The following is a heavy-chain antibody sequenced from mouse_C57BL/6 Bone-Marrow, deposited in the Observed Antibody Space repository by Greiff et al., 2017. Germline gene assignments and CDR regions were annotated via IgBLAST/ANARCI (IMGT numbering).Heavy chain of an antibody. CDR2: IRNKANGYTT. J-gene: IGHJ4*01. CDR3: ARYDGYHFFYAMDY. Sequence: EVKLMESGGGLVQPGGSLSLSCAASGFTFTDYYMSWVRQPPGKELEWLGFIRNKANGYTTEYSASVKGRFTISSDNSQSILYLQMNALRAEDSATYYCARYDGYHFFYAMDYWGQGTSVTVSS. CDR1: GFTFTDYY. V-gene: IGHV7-3*01. D-gene: IGHD2-3*01.